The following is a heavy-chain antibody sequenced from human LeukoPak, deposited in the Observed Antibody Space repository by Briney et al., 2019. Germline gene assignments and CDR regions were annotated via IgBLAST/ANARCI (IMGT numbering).Heavy chain of an antibody. D-gene: IGHD3-3*01. J-gene: IGHJ5*02. V-gene: IGHV4-59*01. CDR1: GGSISSYY. CDR2: IYYSGST. CDR3: ARVVGYDFWSGYSSWFDP. Sequence: SETLSLTCTVSGGSISSYYWSWIRQPPGKGLEWIGYIYYSGSTNYNPSLKSRVTISVDTSKNQFSLKLSPVTAADTAVYYCARVVGYDFWSGYSSWFDPWGQGTLVTVSS.